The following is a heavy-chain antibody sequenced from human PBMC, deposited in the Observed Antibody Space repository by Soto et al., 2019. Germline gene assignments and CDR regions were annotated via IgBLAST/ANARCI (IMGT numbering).Heavy chain of an antibody. Sequence: ASVKVSCKASGYTFTNNDVSWVRQATGQGLEWMGWMNPGSRDTGYAQKFQGRVTMTRDISIATAYMELSSLRSDDTAIYYCATMATFGSLNWFDPWGQGTLVTVSS. CDR3: ATMATFGSLNWFDP. D-gene: IGHD3-10*01. J-gene: IGHJ5*02. CDR1: GYTFTNND. V-gene: IGHV1-8*01. CDR2: MNPGSRDT.